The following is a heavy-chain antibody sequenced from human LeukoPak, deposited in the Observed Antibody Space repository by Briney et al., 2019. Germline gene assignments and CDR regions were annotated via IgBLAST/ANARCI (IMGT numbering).Heavy chain of an antibody. Sequence: GGSLRLSCAASGFTFSSYGMHWVRQAPGKGLEWVAVISYDGSNKYYADSVKGRFTISRDNSKNTLYLQMNSLRAEDTAVYYCALIGIAAAWGQGTLVTVSS. CDR3: ALIGIAAA. J-gene: IGHJ5*02. V-gene: IGHV3-30*03. D-gene: IGHD6-13*01. CDR2: ISYDGSNK. CDR1: GFTFSSYG.